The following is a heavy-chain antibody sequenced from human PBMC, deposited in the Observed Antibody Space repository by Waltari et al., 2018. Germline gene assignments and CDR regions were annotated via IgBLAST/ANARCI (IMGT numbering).Heavy chain of an antibody. Sequence: QVQLVQSGAEVKKPGASVKVSCKASGYTFTGYYMQWVRQAPGQGLEWMGRINPNSGGTNYAQKFQGRVTMTRDTSISTAYMELSRLRSDDTAVYYCARDPTMVVTPYAFDIWGQGTMVTVSS. CDR1: GYTFTGYY. D-gene: IGHD2-21*02. J-gene: IGHJ3*02. CDR3: ARDPTMVVTPYAFDI. V-gene: IGHV1-2*06. CDR2: INPNSGGT.